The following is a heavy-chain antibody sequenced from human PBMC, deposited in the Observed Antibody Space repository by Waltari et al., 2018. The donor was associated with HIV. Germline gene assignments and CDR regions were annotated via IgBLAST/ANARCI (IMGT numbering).Heavy chain of an antibody. CDR1: GFMFSSYA. Sequence: EVQLLESGGHLVQPGGSLTLSCAASGFMFSSYAMSWVRQTPGKGLEWVSGISPSGDTTQYADSVKGRVTLSRDNSKRTLYLHMNSLRPEDTAVYYCANLRGDYDPDYEYDAESPPDHYGMDVWGQGTTVTVSS. CDR2: ISPSGDTT. CDR3: ANLRGDYDPDYEYDAESPPDHYGMDV. D-gene: IGHD3-3*01. J-gene: IGHJ6*02. V-gene: IGHV3-23*01.